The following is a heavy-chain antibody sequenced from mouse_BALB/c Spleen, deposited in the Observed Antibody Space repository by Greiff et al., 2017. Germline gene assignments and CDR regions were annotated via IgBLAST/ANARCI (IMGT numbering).Heavy chain of an antibody. CDR3: TRDYRYDGTVYYFDY. CDR1: GYTFTSYY. V-gene: IGHV1S81*02. D-gene: IGHD2-14*01. J-gene: IGHJ2*01. Sequence: QVQLKQPGAELVKPGASVKLSCKASGYTFTSYYMYWVKQRPGQGLEWIGGINPSNGGTNFNEKFKSKSTLTLDKSSSTAYMQLSSLTSEDSAVYYCTRDYRYDGTVYYFDYWGQGTTLTVSS. CDR2: INPSNGGT.